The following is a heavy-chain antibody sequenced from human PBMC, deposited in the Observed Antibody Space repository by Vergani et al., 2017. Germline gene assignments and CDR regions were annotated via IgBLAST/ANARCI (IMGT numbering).Heavy chain of an antibody. D-gene: IGHD3-22*01. J-gene: IGHJ4*02. CDR3: AGPQGTSAYYYGGFYY. CDR1: GFTFSSYA. Sequence: EVQLLESGGGLVQPGGSLRLSCGASGFTFSSYAMTWVRQAPGKGLEWVSAISGSGGNTFYTDSVKGRFTISRDNSKNTLSLQMNSLTAEDTAIYYCAGPQGTSAYYYGGFYYWGQGILVTVSS. V-gene: IGHV3-23*01. CDR2: ISGSGGNT.